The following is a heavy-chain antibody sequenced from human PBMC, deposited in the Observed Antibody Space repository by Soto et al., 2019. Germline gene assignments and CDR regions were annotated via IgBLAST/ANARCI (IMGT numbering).Heavy chain of an antibody. CDR2: ISGSGGST. Sequence: EVQLLESGGGLVQPGGSLRLSCAASGFTFSSYAMSWVRQAPGKGLEWVSAISGSGGSTYYADSVKGRFNISRDNAKNTLYLQINSLRAEDTAVYYCAKDGRLWFGELLARFDPWGQGTLVTVSS. CDR1: GFTFSSYA. CDR3: AKDGRLWFGELLARFDP. V-gene: IGHV3-23*01. D-gene: IGHD3-10*01. J-gene: IGHJ5*02.